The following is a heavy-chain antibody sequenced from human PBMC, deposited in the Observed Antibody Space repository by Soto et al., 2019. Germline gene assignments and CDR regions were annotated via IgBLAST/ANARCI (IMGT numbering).Heavy chain of an antibody. V-gene: IGHV3-43*01. CDR2: IDWDGGST. Sequence: GGSLRLSCAASGFTFGDYTMHWVRQAPGKGLEWVSLIDWDGGSTYYADSVKGRFTISRDNSKNTLYLQMNSLRAEDTALYYCASRPSSSPDYWGQGTLVTVSS. CDR1: GFTFGDYT. D-gene: IGHD6-13*01. J-gene: IGHJ4*02. CDR3: ASRPSSSPDY.